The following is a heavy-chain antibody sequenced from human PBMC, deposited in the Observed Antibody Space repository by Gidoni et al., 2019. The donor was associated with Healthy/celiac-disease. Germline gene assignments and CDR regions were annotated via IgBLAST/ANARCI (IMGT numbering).Heavy chain of an antibody. D-gene: IGHD2-2*01. CDR2: ISGSGGST. CDR3: AKGAVVVVPAATFDY. CDR1: GLTFSSYA. Sequence: EVQLLESGGGLVQPGGSLRLSCAASGLTFSSYAMRWVRQAPGKGLEWVSAISGSGGSTYDADAVKGRFTIARDKSKNTLYLQMNSLRAEDTAVYYCAKGAVVVVPAATFDYWGQGTLVTVSS. V-gene: IGHV3-23*01. J-gene: IGHJ4*02.